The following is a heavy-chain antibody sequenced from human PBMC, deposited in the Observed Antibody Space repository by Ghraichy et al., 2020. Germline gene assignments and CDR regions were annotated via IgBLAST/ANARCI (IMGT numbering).Heavy chain of an antibody. V-gene: IGHV4-39*01. CDR1: GGSISSSSYY. Sequence: SETLSLTCTVSGGSISSSSYYWGWIRQPPGKGLEWIGSIYYSGSTYYNPSLKSRVTISVDTSKNQFSLKLSSVTAADTAVYYCARRGYDSSTFDPWGQGTLVTVSS. CDR2: IYYSGST. D-gene: IGHD3-22*01. CDR3: ARRGYDSSTFDP. J-gene: IGHJ5*02.